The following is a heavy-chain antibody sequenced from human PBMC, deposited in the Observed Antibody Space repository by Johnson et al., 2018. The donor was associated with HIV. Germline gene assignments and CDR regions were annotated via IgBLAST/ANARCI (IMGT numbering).Heavy chain of an antibody. D-gene: IGHD3-9*01. J-gene: IGHJ3*01. CDR3: ARERFSDMLTGYHAFDG. V-gene: IGHV3-30-3*01. CDR1: GFTFSSYA. Sequence: QVQLVESGGGVVQPGRSLRLSCAASGFTFSSYAMHWVRQAPGKGLEWVAVISYDGSNKYYADSVKGRFTISRDNSKNTLYLQMNSLRAEDTAVYYCARERFSDMLTGYHAFDGWGQGTMVTVSS. CDR2: ISYDGSNK.